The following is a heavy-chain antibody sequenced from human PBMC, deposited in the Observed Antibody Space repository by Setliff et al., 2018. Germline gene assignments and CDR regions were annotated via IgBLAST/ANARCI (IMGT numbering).Heavy chain of an antibody. CDR3: ARAQSWSGGPYYFDN. CDR2: MNPNSGNT. V-gene: IGHV1-8*02. Sequence: ASVKVSCKASGYTFTSYDINWVRQATGQGLEWMGWMNPNSGNTGYAQKFQGRVSMTRNTSISTAYMDLSSLRFEDTAVYYCARAQSWSGGPYYFDNWGQGTLITVSS. J-gene: IGHJ4*02. CDR1: GYTFTSYD. D-gene: IGHD3-3*01.